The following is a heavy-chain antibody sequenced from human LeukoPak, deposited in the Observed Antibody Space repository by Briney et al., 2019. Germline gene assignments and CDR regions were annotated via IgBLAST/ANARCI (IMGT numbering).Heavy chain of an antibody. Sequence: GASVKVSCKSSGYMFTDHFIHWVRQAPGQGLECVGEINPYNGYTKYAWRLQGRVAMTRDTSISTAFMEVSRLTSDDTAVYYCARDYSLNDFDYWGQGTLVTVAS. CDR1: GYMFTDHF. CDR2: INPYNGYT. D-gene: IGHD1-1*01. V-gene: IGHV1-2*02. CDR3: ARDYSLNDFDY. J-gene: IGHJ4*02.